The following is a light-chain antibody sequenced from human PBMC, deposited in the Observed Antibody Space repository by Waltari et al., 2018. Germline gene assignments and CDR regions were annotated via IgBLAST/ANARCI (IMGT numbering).Light chain of an antibody. V-gene: IGKV3-11*01. CDR2: DAS. Sequence: EIVLTQSPATLSLSPVERATLSCRASQSISSYLAWYQQKPGQAPKLLIYDASNRATGIPARFSGSGSWTDFTLTITSLGPEDFAVYYCQQRSSLPITFGQGTRLDIK. CDR1: QSISSY. J-gene: IGKJ5*01. CDR3: QQRSSLPIT.